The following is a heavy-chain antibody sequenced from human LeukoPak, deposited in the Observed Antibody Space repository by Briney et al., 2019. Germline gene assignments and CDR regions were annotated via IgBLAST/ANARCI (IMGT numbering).Heavy chain of an antibody. CDR1: GGSISSGGYY. J-gene: IGHJ4*02. D-gene: IGHD5-18*01. V-gene: IGHV4-30-2*01. Sequence: SETLSLTCTVSGGSISSGGYYWSWIRQPPGKGLEWIGYIYHSGSTYYNPSLKSRVTISVDRSKNQFSLKLSSVTAADTAVYYCARHFPGTAMVEIDYWGQGTLVTVSS. CDR3: ARHFPGTAMVEIDY. CDR2: IYHSGST.